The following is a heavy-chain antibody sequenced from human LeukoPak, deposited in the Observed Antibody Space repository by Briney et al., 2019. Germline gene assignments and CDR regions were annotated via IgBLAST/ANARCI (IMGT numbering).Heavy chain of an antibody. CDR2: ISDDGSDE. D-gene: IGHD3-22*01. Sequence: GGSLRLSCAASGFTFSSYAMHWVRQAPGRGLEWVAVISDDGSDERYADSVKGRFTISRDNSKKTPYLQMNSPRPEDTALYFCARKDDSCGYPFDYWGQGTLVTVSP. V-gene: IGHV3-30-3*01. CDR1: GFTFSSYA. J-gene: IGHJ4*02. CDR3: ARKDDSCGYPFDY.